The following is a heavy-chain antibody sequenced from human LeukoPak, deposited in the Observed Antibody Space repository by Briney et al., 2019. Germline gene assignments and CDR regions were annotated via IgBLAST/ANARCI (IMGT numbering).Heavy chain of an antibody. CDR1: GYTFTGYY. CDR2: INPNSGGT. Sequence: ASVKVSCKASGYTFTGYYMHWVRQAPGQGLEWMGWINPNSGGTNYAQKFQGRVTMTRDTSISTAYMELSRLRSDDTAVYYCARERGPDQLLHRRPFDYWGQGTLVTVSS. J-gene: IGHJ4*02. CDR3: ARERGPDQLLHRRPFDY. D-gene: IGHD2-2*01. V-gene: IGHV1-2*02.